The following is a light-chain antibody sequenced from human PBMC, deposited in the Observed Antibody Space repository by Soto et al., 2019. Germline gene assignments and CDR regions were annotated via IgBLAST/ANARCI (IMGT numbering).Light chain of an antibody. J-gene: IGKJ3*01. CDR2: SAS. CDR1: QGIRND. V-gene: IGKV1-17*01. CDR3: LQINDYPFT. Sequence: DIQMTQSPSSLSASVGDRVSITCRASQGIRNDLSWYQQKPGKAPKRLIYSASSLQSGVPSRFSGSGSGTEFTLTISSLQPEDFATYYCLQINDYPFTFGPGTTVDIQ.